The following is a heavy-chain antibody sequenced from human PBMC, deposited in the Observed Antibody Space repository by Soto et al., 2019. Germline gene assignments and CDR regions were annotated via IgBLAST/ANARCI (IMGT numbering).Heavy chain of an antibody. J-gene: IGHJ4*02. CDR1: GYTFINHG. CDR3: ARDFYPLAYYFDP. Sequence: QVQLVQSEAEVKKPGASVKVSCEASGYTFINHGISWVRQAPGQGLEWMGWVSGSNGNTKYSQKFKGRVTMTTETSTSTDHMELRNLRSDDTAVYFCARDFYPLAYYFDPWGQGTLVTVSS. CDR2: VSGSNGNT. V-gene: IGHV1-18*04.